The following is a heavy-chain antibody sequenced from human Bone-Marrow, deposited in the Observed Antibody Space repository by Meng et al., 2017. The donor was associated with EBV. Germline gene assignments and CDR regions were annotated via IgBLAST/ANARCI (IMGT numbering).Heavy chain of an antibody. CDR3: ARDLGELSFKYYFDY. Sequence: VVMVVCGGGLFKPGGSFVPSCAASGFPCSDYYMSWIRQAPGKGLEWVSNISSSGSTIYYADSVKGRFTISRDNAKNSLYLQMNSLRAEDTAVYYWARDLGELSFKYYFDYWGQGTLVTVSS. J-gene: IGHJ4*02. CDR2: ISSSGSTI. V-gene: IGHV3-11*01. D-gene: IGHD3-16*02. CDR1: GFPCSDYY.